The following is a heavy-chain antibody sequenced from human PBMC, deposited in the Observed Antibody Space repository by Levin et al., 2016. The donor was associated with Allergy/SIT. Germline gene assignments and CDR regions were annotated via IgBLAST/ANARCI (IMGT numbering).Heavy chain of an antibody. Sequence: SETLSLTCVISGDNVSSSNTAWNWIRQSPSRGLEWLGRTYYASKWYNDYAVSVKSRMTINPDTSKNQFSLQLNSVTPEDTAVYYCARDRSGWSYFDFWGRGVLVTVSS. CDR3: ARDRSGWSYFDF. J-gene: IGHJ4*02. D-gene: IGHD6-19*01. V-gene: IGHV6-1*01. CDR1: GDNVSSSNTA. CDR2: TYYASKWYN.